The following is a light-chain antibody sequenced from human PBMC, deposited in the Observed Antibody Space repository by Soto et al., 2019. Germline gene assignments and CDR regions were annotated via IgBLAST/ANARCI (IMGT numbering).Light chain of an antibody. J-gene: IGKJ5*01. CDR1: QSVDNY. CDR3: QQRNDWQVT. V-gene: IGKV3-11*01. Sequence: PGARATLSCRASQSVDNYLAWYQQKPGQAPRLLIYDVSNRATGIPARFSGSGSGTDFTLTISSLEPGDFAIYYCQQRNDWQVTFGQGTRLEIK. CDR2: DVS.